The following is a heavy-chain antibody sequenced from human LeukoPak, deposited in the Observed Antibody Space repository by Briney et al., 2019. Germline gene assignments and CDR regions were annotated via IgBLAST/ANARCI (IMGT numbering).Heavy chain of an antibody. CDR3: AAMTPDYYYYYMDV. J-gene: IGHJ6*03. Sequence: PSETLSLTCTVSGGSISSYYWSWIRQPAGKGLEWIGRIYTSGSNNYNPSLKSRVTMSVDTSKNQFSLKLSSVTAADTAVYYCAAMTPDYYYYYMDVWGKGTTVTVSS. CDR2: IYTSGSN. V-gene: IGHV4-4*07. CDR1: GGSISSYY. D-gene: IGHD4-11*01.